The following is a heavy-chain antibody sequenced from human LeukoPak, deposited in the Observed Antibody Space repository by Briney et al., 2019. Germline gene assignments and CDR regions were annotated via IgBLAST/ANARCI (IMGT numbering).Heavy chain of an antibody. CDR2: ISSSSSYI. CDR3: ARVGVAYYYYYGMDV. CDR1: GFTFSSYS. D-gene: IGHD2-21*01. J-gene: IGHJ6*02. V-gene: IGHV3-21*01. Sequence: GGSLRLSCAAPGFTFSSYSMNWVRQAPGKGLEWVSSISSSSSYIYYADSVKGRFTISRDNAKNSLYLQMNSLRAEDTAVYYCARVGVAYYYYYGMDVWGQGTTVTVSS.